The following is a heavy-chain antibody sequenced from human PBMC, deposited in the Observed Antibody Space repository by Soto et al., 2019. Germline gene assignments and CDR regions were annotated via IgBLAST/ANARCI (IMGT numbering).Heavy chain of an antibody. CDR2: IKQDGSEK. CDR3: ARWGHYYGSGSYYPDWYFDL. Sequence: HPGGSLRLSCAASGFTFSSYWMSGVRQAPGKGLEWVANIKQDGSEKYYVDSVKGRFTISRDNAKNSLYLQMNSLRAEDTAVYYCARWGHYYGSGSYYPDWYFDLWGRGTLVTVSS. J-gene: IGHJ2*01. D-gene: IGHD3-10*01. V-gene: IGHV3-7*03. CDR1: GFTFSSYW.